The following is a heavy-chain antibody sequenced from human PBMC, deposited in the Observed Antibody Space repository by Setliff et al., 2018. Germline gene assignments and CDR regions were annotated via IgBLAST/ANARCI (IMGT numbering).Heavy chain of an antibody. D-gene: IGHD1-1*01. V-gene: IGHV4-34*01. J-gene: IGHJ3*02. CDR3: RQAVVGRDVFDI. Sequence: SETLSLTCTVSGGSLSSFYWSWIRQPPGKGLEWFGEINQSGSGDYNPSFKGRVTISVDTSKKQFSLTLTSVTAADTALYYCRQAVVGRDVFDIWGQGTVVTVSS. CDR2: INQSGSG. CDR1: GGSLSSFY.